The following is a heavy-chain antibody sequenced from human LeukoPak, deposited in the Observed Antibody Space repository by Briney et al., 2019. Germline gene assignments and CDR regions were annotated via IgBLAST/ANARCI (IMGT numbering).Heavy chain of an antibody. J-gene: IGHJ4*02. CDR3: ARDAEGSSSDLDY. CDR1: GFTFSTYW. Sequence: GGSLRLSCAASGFTFSTYWMSWVRQAPGKGLEWVANIRPDGSEKYYLDSVRGRLTISRDNAKNSLSLQMNSLRSDDTAVYYCARDAEGSSSDLDYWGQGTLVTVSS. V-gene: IGHV3-7*03. D-gene: IGHD6-13*01. CDR2: IRPDGSEK.